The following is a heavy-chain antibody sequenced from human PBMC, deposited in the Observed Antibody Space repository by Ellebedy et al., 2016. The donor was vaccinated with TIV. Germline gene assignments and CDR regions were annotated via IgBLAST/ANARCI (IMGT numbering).Heavy chain of an antibody. V-gene: IGHV3-64*04. Sequence: PGGSLRLSCSASGFTFSSYAMHWVRQAPGKGLEYVSAISSNGGSTYYADSVKGRFTISRDNAKNSLYLQMNSLRDEDTAVYYCARDRYGYNKDPDGFDIWGQGTMVTVSS. CDR3: ARDRYGYNKDPDGFDI. CDR2: ISSNGGST. CDR1: GFTFSSYA. J-gene: IGHJ3*02. D-gene: IGHD5-24*01.